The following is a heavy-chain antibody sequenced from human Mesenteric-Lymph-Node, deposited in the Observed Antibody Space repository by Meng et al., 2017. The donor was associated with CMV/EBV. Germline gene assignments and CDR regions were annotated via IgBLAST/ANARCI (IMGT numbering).Heavy chain of an antibody. CDR2: ISGSGSTT. D-gene: IGHD1-26*01. CDR1: GFTFSSYW. Sequence: GGSLRLSCAASGFTFSSYWMHWVRQAPGKGLDWVAGISGSGSTTKYAASVEGRFTISRDNSKDTLFLQMNSLRVEDTALYYCAKDGSGGATTFRYYYYGMDVWGQGTTVTVSS. CDR3: AKDGSGGATTFRYYYYGMDV. V-gene: IGHV3-23*01. J-gene: IGHJ6*02.